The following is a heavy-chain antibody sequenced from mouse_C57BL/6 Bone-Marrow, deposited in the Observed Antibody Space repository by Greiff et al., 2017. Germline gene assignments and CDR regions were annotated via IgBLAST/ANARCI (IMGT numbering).Heavy chain of an antibody. CDR1: GYTFTSYW. D-gene: IGHD3-2*02. V-gene: IGHV1-5*01. J-gene: IGHJ3*01. Sequence: EVQLQQSGTVLARPGASVKMSCKTSGYTFTSYWMHWVKQRPGQGLEWIGAIYPGNSDTSYNQKFKGTAKLTAVTSASTAYMELSSLTNDDSAVYYRTRGAQATAYWGQGTLVTVSA. CDR3: TRGAQATAY. CDR2: IYPGNSDT.